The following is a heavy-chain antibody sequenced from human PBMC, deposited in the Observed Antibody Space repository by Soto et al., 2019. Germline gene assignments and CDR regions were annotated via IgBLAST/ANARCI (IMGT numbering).Heavy chain of an antibody. CDR1: GFTFSSYG. J-gene: IGHJ4*02. Sequence: VQLVESGGGLVQPGRSLRLSCAASGFTFSSYGMHWVRQAPGKGLEWVAVIWYDGSNKYYADSVKGRFTISRDNSKNTLYLQMNSLRAEDTAVYYCARDKMITFGGVIVPMGYWGQGTLVTVSS. CDR2: IWYDGSNK. D-gene: IGHD3-16*02. CDR3: ARDKMITFGGVIVPMGY. V-gene: IGHV3-33*01.